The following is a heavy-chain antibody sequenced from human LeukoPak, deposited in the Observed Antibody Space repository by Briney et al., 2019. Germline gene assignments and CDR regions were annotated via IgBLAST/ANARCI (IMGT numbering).Heavy chain of an antibody. Sequence: SETLSLTCTVSGGTISSYYWSWIRQPPGKRLEWIGYTFYNGNTNCNPSLKSRVTISLDSAKNQFSLKLSSVTAADTAVYYCARHIYRTFYFDYWGQGALVTVSS. CDR3: ARHIYRTFYFDY. CDR1: GGTISSYY. D-gene: IGHD1-14*01. J-gene: IGHJ4*02. CDR2: TFYNGNT. V-gene: IGHV4-59*08.